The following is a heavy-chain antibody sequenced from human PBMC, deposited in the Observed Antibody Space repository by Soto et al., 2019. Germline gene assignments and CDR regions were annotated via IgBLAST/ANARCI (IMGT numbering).Heavy chain of an antibody. CDR3: ASQGCSDYDSSGYYTFDY. CDR1: GYTFTSYD. D-gene: IGHD3-22*01. Sequence: ASVKVSCKASGYTFTSYDINWVRQATGQGLEWMGWMNPNSGNTGYAQKFQGRVTMTRNTSISTAYMELSSLRSEDTAVYYCASQGCSDYDSSGYYTFDYWGQGTLVTVSS. CDR2: MNPNSGNT. V-gene: IGHV1-8*01. J-gene: IGHJ4*02.